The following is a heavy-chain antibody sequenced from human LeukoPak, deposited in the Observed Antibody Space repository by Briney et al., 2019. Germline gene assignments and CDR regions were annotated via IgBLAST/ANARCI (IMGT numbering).Heavy chain of an antibody. J-gene: IGHJ4*02. CDR1: GYTFTSYG. D-gene: IGHD3-10*01. CDR3: ASFTMVRGVIITIDY. Sequence: ALVKVSCKASGYTFTSYGISWVRQAPGQGLEWMGWISAYNGNTNYAQKLQGRVTMTTDTSTSTAYMELRSLRSDDTAVYYCASFTMVRGVIITIDYWGQGTLVTVSS. V-gene: IGHV1-18*01. CDR2: ISAYNGNT.